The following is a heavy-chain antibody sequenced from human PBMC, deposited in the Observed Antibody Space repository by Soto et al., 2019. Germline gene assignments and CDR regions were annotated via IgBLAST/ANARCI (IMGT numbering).Heavy chain of an antibody. V-gene: IGHV3-9*01. J-gene: IGHJ4*02. CDR3: AKDGQSNYGEGPY. D-gene: IGHD4-17*01. CDR2: ISWNSGSI. CDR1: GFTFDDYA. Sequence: GGSLRLSCAASGFTFDDYAMHWVRQAPGKGLEWVSGISWNSGSIGYADSVKGRFTISRDNAKNSLYLQMNSLRAEDTALYYCAKDGQSNYGEGPYWGQGTLVTVSS.